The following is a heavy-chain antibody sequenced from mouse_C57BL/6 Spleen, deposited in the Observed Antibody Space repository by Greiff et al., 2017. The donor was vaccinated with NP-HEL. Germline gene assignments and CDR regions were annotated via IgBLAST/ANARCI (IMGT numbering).Heavy chain of an antibody. J-gene: IGHJ2*01. CDR3: ARTARIKY. CDR2: ISYSGST. V-gene: IGHV3-2*02. D-gene: IGHD1-2*01. Sequence: EVKLLESGPGLVKPSQSLSLTCTVTGYSITSGYGWNWIRQFPGNKLAWMGYISYSGSTNYKQSHKSRISITRDTSKNQFFLQLNSVTTEDTATYYCARTARIKYWGQGTTLTVSS. CDR1: GYSITSGYG.